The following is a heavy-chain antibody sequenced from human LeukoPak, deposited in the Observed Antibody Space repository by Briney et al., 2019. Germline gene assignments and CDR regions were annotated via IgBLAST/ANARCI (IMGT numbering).Heavy chain of an antibody. CDR2: IKQDGSEK. J-gene: IGHJ6*02. V-gene: IGHV3-7*01. Sequence: PGGSLRLSCAASGFTFSSYWMSWVRQAPGKGLEWVANIKQDGSEKYYVDSVKGRFTISRDNAKNSLCLQMNSLRAEDTAVYYCARVSSMIVVVITIVHYGMDVWGQGTTVTVSS. CDR1: GFTFSSYW. D-gene: IGHD3-22*01. CDR3: ARVSSMIVVVITIVHYGMDV.